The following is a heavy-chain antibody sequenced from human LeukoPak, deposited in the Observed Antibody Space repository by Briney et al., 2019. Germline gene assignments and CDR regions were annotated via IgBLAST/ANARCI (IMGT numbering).Heavy chain of an antibody. CDR3: ARIALHYDILTGQAEGGYYYYRGV. Sequence: GGSLRLSCAASGFTFSTFAMIWVRQPPGKGLEWVSSIFPSGGEIHYADSVRGRFTISRDNSKSTLSLQMNSLRAEDTAIYYCARIALHYDILTGQAEGGYYYYRGVWGKGTTVTISS. CDR1: GFTFSTFA. J-gene: IGHJ6*03. V-gene: IGHV3-23*01. D-gene: IGHD3-9*01. CDR2: IFPSGGEI.